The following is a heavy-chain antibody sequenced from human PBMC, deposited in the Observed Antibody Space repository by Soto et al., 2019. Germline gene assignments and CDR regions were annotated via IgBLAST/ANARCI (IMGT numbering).Heavy chain of an antibody. D-gene: IGHD3-9*01. CDR2: ISASGLTT. V-gene: IGHV3-23*01. CDR1: GFTFGAYG. Sequence: EGQLRESGGGLVQPGGSLRLSCAASGFTFGAYGMSWVRQAPGKGLEWVSGISASGLTTYYVDSVKGRFTISRDDSKNTLYLQMNSLRAEDTALYYCATDFPYSSYDICTGHDAWGQGILVTVS. J-gene: IGHJ5*02. CDR3: ATDFPYSSYDICTGHDA.